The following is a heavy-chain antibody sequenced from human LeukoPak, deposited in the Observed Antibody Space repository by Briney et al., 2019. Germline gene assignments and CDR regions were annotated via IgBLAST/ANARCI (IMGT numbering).Heavy chain of an antibody. V-gene: IGHV3-23*01. J-gene: IGHJ4*02. CDR3: AKERQTTTAFDS. D-gene: IGHD4-17*01. CDR2: ISDSGGRT. CDR1: GFTFDDYA. Sequence: GSLRLSCAASGFTFDDYAMHWVRQAPGKGLEWVALISDSGGRTYYADSVKGRFTISRDNSKNTLYLQMSSLRVEDTAIYYCAKERQTTTAFDSWGQGTLVTASS.